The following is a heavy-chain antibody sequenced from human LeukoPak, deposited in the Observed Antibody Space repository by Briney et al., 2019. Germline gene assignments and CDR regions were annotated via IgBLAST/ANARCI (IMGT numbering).Heavy chain of an antibody. CDR1: GFTFSSYA. CDR2: ISGSGGST. Sequence: GGSLRLSCAASGFTFSSYAMSWVRQAPGKGLEWVSAISGSGGSTYYADSVKGRFTVSRDNSKNTLYLQMNSLSRDDTAVYYCVGVGGYDSSGFLDYWGQGTLVTVSS. CDR3: VGVGGYDSSGFLDY. D-gene: IGHD3-22*01. V-gene: IGHV3-23*01. J-gene: IGHJ4*02.